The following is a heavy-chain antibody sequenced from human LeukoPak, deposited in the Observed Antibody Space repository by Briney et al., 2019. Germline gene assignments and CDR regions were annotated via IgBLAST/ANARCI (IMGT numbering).Heavy chain of an antibody. D-gene: IGHD4-17*01. CDR2: LSGTAART. CDR3: AKDLGGDYVPFDN. J-gene: IGHJ4*02. CDR1: GFTFSSYS. V-gene: IGHV3-23*01. Sequence: GGSLRLSCAASGFTFSSYSMNWVRQAPGKGLEWVSSLSGTAARTYYADSVKGRFTISRDNSKNTLYLQMSSLRAEDTALYYCAKDLGGDYVPFDNWGQGTLVTVSS.